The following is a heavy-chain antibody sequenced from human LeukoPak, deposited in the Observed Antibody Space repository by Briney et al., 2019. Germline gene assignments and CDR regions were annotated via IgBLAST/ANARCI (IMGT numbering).Heavy chain of an antibody. V-gene: IGHV4-59*01. CDR3: ARAETQYYDFWSGYHNWFDP. Sequence: SETLSLTCTVSGGSISGYYWGWIRLPPGKGLEWIGYIYYSGSTNYNPSLKSRVTISVDTSKNQFSLKLSSVTAADTAVYYCARAETQYYDFWSGYHNWFDPWGQGTLVTVSS. J-gene: IGHJ5*02. CDR1: GGSISGYY. CDR2: IYYSGST. D-gene: IGHD3-3*01.